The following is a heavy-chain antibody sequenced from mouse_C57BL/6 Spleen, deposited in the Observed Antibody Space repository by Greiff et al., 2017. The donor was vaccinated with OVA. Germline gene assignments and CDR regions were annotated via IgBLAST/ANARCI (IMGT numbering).Heavy chain of an antibody. D-gene: IGHD1-1*01. CDR3: ARWTVVAREIGMDY. CDR2: IDPSDSYT. Sequence: VQLQQPGAELVKPGASVKLSCKASGYTFTSYWMQWVKQRPGQGLEWIGEIDPSDSYTNYNQKFKGKATLTVDTSSSTAYMQRSSLTSEDSAVYYCARWTVVAREIGMDYWGQGTSVTVSS. CDR1: GYTFTSYW. J-gene: IGHJ4*01. V-gene: IGHV1-50*01.